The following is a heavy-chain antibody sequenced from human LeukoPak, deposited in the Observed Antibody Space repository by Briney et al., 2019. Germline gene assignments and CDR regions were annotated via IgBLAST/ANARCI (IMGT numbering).Heavy chain of an antibody. CDR1: GGSISSYY. Sequence: SETLSLTCTVSGGSISSYYWSWLRQPPGKGLEWIGYIYYSGSTNYNPSLKSRVTISVDTSKNQFSLKLSSVTAADTAVYYCARVPSGYDWYFDYWGQGTLVTVSS. CDR2: IYYSGST. CDR3: ARVPSGYDWYFDY. D-gene: IGHD5-12*01. J-gene: IGHJ4*02. V-gene: IGHV4-59*01.